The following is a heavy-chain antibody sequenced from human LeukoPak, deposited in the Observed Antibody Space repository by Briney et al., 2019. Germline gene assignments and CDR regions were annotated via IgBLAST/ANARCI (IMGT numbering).Heavy chain of an antibody. D-gene: IGHD5-24*01. CDR2: INAGNGNT. CDR3: ARGDGYNYFDY. Sequence: ASVKVSCKASGYTFTGYYMHWVRQAPGQRLEWMGWINAGNGNTKYSQKFQGRVTITRDTSASTAYMELSSLRSEDTAVYYCARGDGYNYFDYWGQGTLVTVSS. V-gene: IGHV1-3*01. CDR1: GYTFTGYY. J-gene: IGHJ4*02.